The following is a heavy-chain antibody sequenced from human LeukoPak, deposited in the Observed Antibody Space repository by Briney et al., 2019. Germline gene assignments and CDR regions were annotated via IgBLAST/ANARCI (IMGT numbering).Heavy chain of an antibody. CDR1: GGSISSYY. CDR3: ASGVSGYYFFDY. J-gene: IGHJ4*02. CDR2: IYTSGST. V-gene: IGHV4-4*07. D-gene: IGHD3-22*01. Sequence: SETLSLTCTVSGGSISSYYWSWIRQPAGKGLKWIGRIYTSGSTNYNPSLKSRVTMSVDTSKNQFSLKLSSVTAADTAVYYCASGVSGYYFFDYWGQGTLVTVSS.